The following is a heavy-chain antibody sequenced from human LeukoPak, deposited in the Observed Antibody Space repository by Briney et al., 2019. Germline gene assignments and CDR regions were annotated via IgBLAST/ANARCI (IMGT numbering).Heavy chain of an antibody. CDR2: ITSDGSAT. CDR1: GFTFDDYA. D-gene: IGHD3-9*01. CDR3: ARDASPGYFDL. J-gene: IGHJ2*01. V-gene: IGHV3-74*01. Sequence: GGSLRLSCAASGFTFDDYAMHWVRQAPGKGLEWVSRITSDGSATDYADSVKGRFTISRDNAKNTLYLHMDSLRAEDTAGYYCARDASPGYFDLWGRGTLVTVSS.